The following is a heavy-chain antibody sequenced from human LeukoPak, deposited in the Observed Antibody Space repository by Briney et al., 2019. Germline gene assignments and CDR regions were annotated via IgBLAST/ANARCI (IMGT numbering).Heavy chain of an antibody. CDR3: ATYYYGSGPDAFDI. CDR2: IYHSGST. D-gene: IGHD3-10*01. Sequence: PSETLSLTCSVSGGSIIGHYWSWIRQPPGKGLEWLGYIYHSGSTKYNPSLESRVTISVDTSKNQFSLKLSSVTAADTAVYYCATYYYGSGPDAFDIWGQGTMVTVSS. CDR1: GGSIIGHY. J-gene: IGHJ3*02. V-gene: IGHV4-59*08.